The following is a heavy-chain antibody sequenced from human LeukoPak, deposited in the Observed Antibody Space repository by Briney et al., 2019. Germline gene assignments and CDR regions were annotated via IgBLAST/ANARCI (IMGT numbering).Heavy chain of an antibody. Sequence: PGGSLRLSCAASGFTFSRYWMHWVRQAPGKGLVWDSRINSDESTTFYADSGKGRFTISRDNAKNTLYLQMNSLRAEDTAVYYCARGSGYSVFDYWGQGTLVTVSS. V-gene: IGHV3-74*01. CDR1: GFTFSRYW. J-gene: IGHJ4*02. CDR3: ARGSGYSVFDY. D-gene: IGHD3-3*01. CDR2: INSDESTT.